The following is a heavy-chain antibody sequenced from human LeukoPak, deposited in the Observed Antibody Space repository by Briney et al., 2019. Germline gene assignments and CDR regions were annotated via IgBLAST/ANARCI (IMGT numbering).Heavy chain of an antibody. D-gene: IGHD2-2*02. V-gene: IGHV3-21*01. CDR1: GFTFSSYS. J-gene: IGHJ4*02. CDR3: ASEPVAYCSSTSCYTIDY. CDR2: ISSSSSYI. Sequence: PGGSLRLSCAASGFTFSSYSMNWVRQAPGKGLEWVSSISSSSSYIYYADSVKGRFTISRDNAKNSLYLQMNSLRAEDTAVYYCASEPVAYCSSTSCYTIDYWGQGTLVTVSS.